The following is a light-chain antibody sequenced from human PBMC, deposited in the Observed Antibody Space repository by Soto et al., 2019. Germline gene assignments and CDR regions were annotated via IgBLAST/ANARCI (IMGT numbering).Light chain of an antibody. CDR2: GAS. V-gene: IGKV3-20*01. J-gene: IGKJ4*01. CDR1: QSVSSSY. CDR3: HQYGSSPRT. Sequence: IVLTQSPGTLSLSPGERATLSCRASQSVSSSYLAWYQQKPGQAPRLLIYGASNRATGIPDRFSGSGSGTDFTLTISRLEPEDFAVYYCHQYGSSPRTFGGGTKVEIK.